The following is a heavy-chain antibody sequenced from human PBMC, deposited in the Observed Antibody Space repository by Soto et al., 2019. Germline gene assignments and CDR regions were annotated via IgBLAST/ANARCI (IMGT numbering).Heavy chain of an antibody. CDR2: ITPLFGTT. J-gene: IGHJ4*01. CDR3: ATAFSGSEAEAWDN. V-gene: IGHV1-69*06. Sequence: SVKVSCKASGGTFSSLSINWLRQAPGQGLEWVGVITPLFGTTNYVQKFQGRVAISADKSTAIAFMELSSLRSEDTAIYYCATAFSGSEAEAWDNWGQRTMVTVSS. CDR1: GGTFSSLS. D-gene: IGHD5-12*01.